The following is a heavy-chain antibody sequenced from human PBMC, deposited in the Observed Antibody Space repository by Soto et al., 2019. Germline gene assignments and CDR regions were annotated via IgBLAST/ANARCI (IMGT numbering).Heavy chain of an antibody. CDR3: AYLPCSGGSCYRFSFSGMDV. CDR1: GFSLSTSGVG. J-gene: IGHJ6*02. D-gene: IGHD2-15*01. CDR2: IYWDDDK. Sequence: QITLKASGPTLVKTTQTLTLTCTFSGFSLSTSGVGVAWISQPPGKALEWLALIYWDDDKSYRLSLESRLTITKDTSKHQVVLTMTNMDSVDTATYYCAYLPCSGGSCYRFSFSGMDVWGQGTTVTVSS. V-gene: IGHV2-5*02.